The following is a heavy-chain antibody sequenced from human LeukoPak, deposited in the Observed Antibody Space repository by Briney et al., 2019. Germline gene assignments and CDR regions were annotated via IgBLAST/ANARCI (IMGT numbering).Heavy chain of an antibody. J-gene: IGHJ6*03. V-gene: IGHV3-23*01. CDR2: ISRSGGTT. D-gene: IGHD2-15*01. CDR3: AKRGGTESFYYYYYMDV. CDR1: GFTFSSYD. Sequence: GGSLRLSCAASGFTFSSYDMTWVRQTPGKGLEWVALISRSGGTTYYADSVKGRFTISRDNSKITLYLQMNSLRAEDTAEYYCAKRGGTESFYYYYYMDVWGKGTTVTVSS.